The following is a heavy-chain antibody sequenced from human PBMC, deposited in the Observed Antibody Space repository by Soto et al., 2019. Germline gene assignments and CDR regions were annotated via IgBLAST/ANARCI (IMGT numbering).Heavy chain of an antibody. V-gene: IGHV3-23*01. CDR3: ARVASDYINSVDH. CDR2: IGGSGGNR. D-gene: IGHD4-4*01. J-gene: IGHJ4*02. Sequence: EVQLLESGGGLVLPGGSLRLSCAASGFTFNAYAMTWVRQAPGKGLEWVSAIGGSGGNRYYAASVKGRFTISRDNSKDALDHLKNSLRVEDTAVYYCARVASDYINSVDHWGQGILVTVSS. CDR1: GFTFNAYA.